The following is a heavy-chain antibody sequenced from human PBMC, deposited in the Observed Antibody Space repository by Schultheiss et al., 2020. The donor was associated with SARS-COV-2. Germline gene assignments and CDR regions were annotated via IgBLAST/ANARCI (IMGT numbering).Heavy chain of an antibody. CDR2: IYYSGST. CDR3: ARVYDFWSGYSTGWFDP. CDR1: GGSISSYY. J-gene: IGHJ5*02. Sequence: SETLSLTCTVSGGSISSYYWSWIRQPPGKGLEWIGYIYYSGSTYHNPSLKSRVTISVDTSKNQFSLKLSSVTAADTAVYYCARVYDFWSGYSTGWFDPWGQGTLVTVSS. D-gene: IGHD3-3*01. V-gene: IGHV4-59*08.